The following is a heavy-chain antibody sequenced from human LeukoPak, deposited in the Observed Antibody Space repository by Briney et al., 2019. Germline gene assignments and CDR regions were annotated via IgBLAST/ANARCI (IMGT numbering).Heavy chain of an antibody. V-gene: IGHV1-69*01. D-gene: IGHD2-8*01. CDR3: AIASYPGMHAGY. CDR2: IIPIFGTA. J-gene: IGHJ4*02. Sequence: SVKVSCKASGGTISSYAISWVRQAPGQGLEWMGGIIPIFGTANYAQKFQGRVTITADESTSTAYMELSSLRSEDTAVYYCAIASYPGMHAGYWGQGTLVNVSS. CDR1: GGTISSYA.